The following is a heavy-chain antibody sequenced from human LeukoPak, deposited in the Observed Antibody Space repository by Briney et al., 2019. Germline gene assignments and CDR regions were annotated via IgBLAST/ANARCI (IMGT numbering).Heavy chain of an antibody. V-gene: IGHV3-30*18. CDR3: AKAPTHYYGSGNDAFDI. J-gene: IGHJ3*02. CDR1: GFTFSSYG. CDR2: ISYDGSNK. D-gene: IGHD3-10*01. Sequence: PGGSLRLSCAASGFTFSSYGMHWVRQAPGKGLEWVAVISYDGSNKYYADSVKGRFTISRDNSKNTLYLQMNSLRAEDTAVYYCAKAPTHYYGSGNDAFDIWGQGTMVTVSS.